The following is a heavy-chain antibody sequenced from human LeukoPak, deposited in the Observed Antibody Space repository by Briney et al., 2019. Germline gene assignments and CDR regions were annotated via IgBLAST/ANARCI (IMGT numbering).Heavy chain of an antibody. V-gene: IGHV3-7*01. CDR3: ARDGEGAAAAYFQH. J-gene: IGHJ1*01. D-gene: IGHD6-13*01. CDR2: IKEDGSEK. CDR1: GFTFSRYW. Sequence: PGGSLRLSCAASGFTFSRYWMNWVRQAPGKGLEWVANIKEDGSEKYYVDSVKGRFTISKDNAKNTLNLQMNSLRAEDTAVYYCARDGEGAAAAYFQHWGQGTLVTVSS.